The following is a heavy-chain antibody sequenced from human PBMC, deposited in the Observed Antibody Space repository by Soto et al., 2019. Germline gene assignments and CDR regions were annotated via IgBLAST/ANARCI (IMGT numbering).Heavy chain of an antibody. CDR2: IDPSDSYT. D-gene: IGHD3-22*01. J-gene: IGHJ4*02. V-gene: IGHV5-10-1*01. CDR1: GYSFTSYW. Sequence: PGESVKISCKGSGYSFTSYWISWVRQMPGKGLEWMGRIDPSDSYTNYSPSFQGHVTISADKSISTAYLQWSSLKASDTAMYYCATLYDSSGYRFDYWGQGTLVTVSS. CDR3: ATLYDSSGYRFDY.